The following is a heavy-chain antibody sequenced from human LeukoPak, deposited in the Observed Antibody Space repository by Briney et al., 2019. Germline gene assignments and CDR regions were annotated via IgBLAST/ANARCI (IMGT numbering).Heavy chain of an antibody. Sequence: ASVKVSCKVSGYTLTELSMHWVRQAPGKGLEWMGGFDPEDGETIYAQKFQGRVTMTEDTSTDTAYMELSSLRSEDTAVYYCAPYSGSHEGFDYWGQGTLVTVSS. V-gene: IGHV1-24*01. CDR1: GYTLTELS. CDR3: APYSGSHEGFDY. CDR2: FDPEDGET. D-gene: IGHD1-26*01. J-gene: IGHJ4*02.